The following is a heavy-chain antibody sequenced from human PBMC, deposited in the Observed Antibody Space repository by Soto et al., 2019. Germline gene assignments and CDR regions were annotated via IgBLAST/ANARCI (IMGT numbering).Heavy chain of an antibody. D-gene: IGHD6-13*01. J-gene: IGHJ4*02. V-gene: IGHV3-30*18. Sequence: GGSLRLSCAASGFTFSSYGMHWVRQAPGKGLEWVAVISYDGSNKYYADSAKGRFTISRDNSKNTLYLQMNSLRAEDTAAYYCAKDVDPIAAAGTVDYWGQGTLVTVSS. CDR2: ISYDGSNK. CDR3: AKDVDPIAAAGTVDY. CDR1: GFTFSSYG.